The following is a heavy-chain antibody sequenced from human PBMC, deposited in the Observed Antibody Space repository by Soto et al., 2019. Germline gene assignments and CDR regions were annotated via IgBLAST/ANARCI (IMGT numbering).Heavy chain of an antibody. CDR3: ARELASYNDY. Sequence: EVQLVESGGGLVQPVGSLRLSCAASGFTFSGYWMHWVRQAPGKGLVWVSRIDGDGSRTNYADSVKGRFTISRDNAKNTLYLQMNSLRAEDTAVYYCARELASYNDYWGQGTLVTVSS. CDR1: GFTFSGYW. D-gene: IGHD1-1*01. V-gene: IGHV3-74*01. CDR2: IDGDGSRT. J-gene: IGHJ4*02.